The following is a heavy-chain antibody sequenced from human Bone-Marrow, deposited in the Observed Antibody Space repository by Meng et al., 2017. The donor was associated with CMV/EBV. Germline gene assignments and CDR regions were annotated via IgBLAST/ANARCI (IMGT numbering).Heavy chain of an antibody. CDR2: VERSDTLI. V-gene: IGHV1-46*01. CDR3: ARDCSGGSCNSPH. J-gene: IGHJ4*02. Sequence: ASVKVSCKASGYTFTSRNIHWVRQAPGQGLEWMGIVERSDTLITYAQKFKGRITMTWDTSTSTVYLEVNSLRSEDTAIYYCARDCSGGSCNSPHWGQGTLVTVSS. CDR1: GYTFTSRN. D-gene: IGHD2-15*01.